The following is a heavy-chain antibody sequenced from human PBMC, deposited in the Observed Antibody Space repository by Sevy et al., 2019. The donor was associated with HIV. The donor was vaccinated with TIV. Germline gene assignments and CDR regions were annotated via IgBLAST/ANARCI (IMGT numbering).Heavy chain of an antibody. CDR2: ISPYNGKT. D-gene: IGHD1-1*01. CDR1: GYTFTSYG. CDR3: ARGYSWNMNFDY. V-gene: IGHV1-18*01. J-gene: IGHJ4*02. Sequence: ASVKVSCKASGYTFTSYGISWVRQAPGQGLEWMGWISPYNGKTNYAQMLQGRVTMTTDTSTRTAYMGVRSLRSDDTAGYYCARGYSWNMNFDYWGQGTLVTVSS.